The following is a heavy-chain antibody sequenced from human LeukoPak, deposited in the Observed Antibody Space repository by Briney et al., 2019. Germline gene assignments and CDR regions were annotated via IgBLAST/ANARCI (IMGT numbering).Heavy chain of an antibody. D-gene: IGHD3-22*01. CDR3: ARDPYYYDSSGYFHF. CDR2: IWYDGSNK. Sequence: GGSLRLSCAASGFTFSSYGMHWVRQAPGKGLEWVAVIWYDGSNKYYADSVKGRFTISRDNSKNTLYLQMNSLRAEDTAVYCCARDPYYYDSSGYFHFWGQGTLVTVSS. J-gene: IGHJ4*02. V-gene: IGHV3-33*01. CDR1: GFTFSSYG.